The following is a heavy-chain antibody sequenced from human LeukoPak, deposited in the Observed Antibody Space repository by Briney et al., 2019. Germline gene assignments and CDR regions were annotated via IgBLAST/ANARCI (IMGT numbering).Heavy chain of an antibody. Sequence: ASVKVSCKASGYTFTGYYMHWVRQAPGQGLEWMGWINPNSGGTNYAQKFQGRVTMTRDTSISTAYMELSSLRSDDTAVYYCARETKWNSGYDSWFDPWGQGTLVTVSS. CDR2: INPNSGGT. J-gene: IGHJ5*02. CDR1: GYTFTGYY. V-gene: IGHV1-2*02. CDR3: ARETKWNSGYDSWFDP. D-gene: IGHD5-12*01.